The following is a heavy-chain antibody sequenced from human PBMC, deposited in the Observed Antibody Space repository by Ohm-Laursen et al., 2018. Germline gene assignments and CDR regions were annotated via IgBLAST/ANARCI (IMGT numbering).Heavy chain of an antibody. CDR3: AKAEYCGGDCYPGELPQNAFDI. Sequence: SLRLSCAASGFTFRSYGLHWVRQAPGKGLEWVAVISYDGSNKYYVDSVKGRFTISRDNSKNTLYLQMNSLRAEDTAVYYCAKAEYCGGDCYPGELPQNAFDIWGQGTMVTVSS. V-gene: IGHV3-30*18. CDR1: GFTFRSYG. CDR2: ISYDGSNK. J-gene: IGHJ3*02. D-gene: IGHD2-21*02.